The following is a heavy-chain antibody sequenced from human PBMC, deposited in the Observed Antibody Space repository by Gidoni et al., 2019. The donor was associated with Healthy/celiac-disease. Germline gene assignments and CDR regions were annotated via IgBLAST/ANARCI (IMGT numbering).Heavy chain of an antibody. V-gene: IGHV1-69*01. J-gene: IGHJ4*02. CDR3: ASPPSITGTRYYFDY. Sequence: QVQLVQSGAEVKKPGSSVKVSCKASGGTFRRYAISWVREAPGQGLEWMGGINPIFGTANYAQKFQGRVTITADESTSTAYMELSSLRSEDTAVYYCASPPSITGTRYYFDYWGQGTLVTVSS. CDR2: INPIFGTA. CDR1: GGTFRRYA. D-gene: IGHD1-20*01.